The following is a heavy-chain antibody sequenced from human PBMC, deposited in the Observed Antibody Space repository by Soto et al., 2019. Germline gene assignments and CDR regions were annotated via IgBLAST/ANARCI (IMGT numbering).Heavy chain of an antibody. D-gene: IGHD2-8*01. J-gene: IGHJ4*02. CDR3: ARQDIVLMVYAHAY. V-gene: IGHV4-39*01. Sequence: SETLSLTCTVSGDSISSSTYYWGWIRQPPGKGLEWIGSMFYSGNTYYNPSLKSRVTLSIDTSKNQFSLKLNSVTAADTAVYYCARQDIVLMVYAHAYWGQGTLVTV. CDR1: GDSISSSTYY. CDR2: MFYSGNT.